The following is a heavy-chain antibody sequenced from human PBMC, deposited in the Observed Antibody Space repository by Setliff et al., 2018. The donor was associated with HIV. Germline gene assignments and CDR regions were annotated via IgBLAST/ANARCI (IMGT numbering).Heavy chain of an antibody. D-gene: IGHD5-18*01. J-gene: IGHJ4*02. CDR2: IGSSGVTT. Sequence: PGGSLRLSCEGSGFTFSNQPMSWVRQAPGKGLEWVSAIGSSGVTTYYGGSVKGRFTISRDNSKNTLYLQMNSLRAEDTAVYYCAKDGPAVDTAKDYWGQGTLVTVSS. CDR3: AKDGPAVDTAKDY. CDR1: GFTFSNQP. V-gene: IGHV3-23*01.